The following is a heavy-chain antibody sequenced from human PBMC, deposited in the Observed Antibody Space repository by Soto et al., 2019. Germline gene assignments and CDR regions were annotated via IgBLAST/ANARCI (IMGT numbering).Heavy chain of an antibody. J-gene: IGHJ5*02. Sequence: QLQLQESGSGLVKPSQTLSLTCTVSGVSITSGSYSWSWIRQAPGKGLEWIGNIHVSGYTSFHPSLKGRVSMSVATSKNQFSLELMSVTVADTAVYYCARGGALRPNAHVPLDPWGRGSLVTVSS. V-gene: IGHV4-30-2*01. CDR3: ARGGALRPNAHVPLDP. CDR1: GVSITSGSYS. CDR2: IHVSGYT. D-gene: IGHD2-2*01.